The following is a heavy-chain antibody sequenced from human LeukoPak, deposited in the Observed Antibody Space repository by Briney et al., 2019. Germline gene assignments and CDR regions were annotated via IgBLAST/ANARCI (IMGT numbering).Heavy chain of an antibody. D-gene: IGHD3-3*01. J-gene: IGHJ4*02. V-gene: IGHV4-39*01. CDR1: GYSIITRTYY. CDR3: ARREGRFWFHFDY. CDR2: IYYSGST. Sequence: PSETLSLTCTVSGYSIITRTYYWGWIRQPPGKGLEWIGSIYYSGSTYYNPSLKSRVAISVDTSKNQFSLRLTSVYDADTAVYFCARREGRFWFHFDYWGQGTLVTVSS.